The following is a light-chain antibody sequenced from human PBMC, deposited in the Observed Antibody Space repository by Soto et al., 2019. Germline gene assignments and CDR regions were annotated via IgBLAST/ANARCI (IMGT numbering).Light chain of an antibody. CDR3: QQYGSSSPWT. CDR2: KAS. Sequence: DIQMTQSPSTLSASVGDRVTITCRASQSVGSWLAWYQQKPGKAPKLLIYKASSLESGVPSRFSGSGSGTEVSLTSSSLQPDDFASYHCQQYGSSSPWTFGQGTKVEIK. CDR1: QSVGSW. V-gene: IGKV1-5*03. J-gene: IGKJ1*01.